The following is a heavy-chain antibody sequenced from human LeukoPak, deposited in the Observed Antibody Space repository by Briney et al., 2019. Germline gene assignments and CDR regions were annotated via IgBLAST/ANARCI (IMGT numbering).Heavy chain of an antibody. Sequence: GGPLRLSCAASGFIFSDYGMHWVRQAPGKGLEWVAVISHEGSNKFYADAVKGRFTISRDNSKNTLYLQMNSLTSEDTAVYYCANEVYYDSSGYKNFEFWGQGTLVTVS. CDR1: GFIFSDYG. CDR2: ISHEGSNK. D-gene: IGHD3-22*01. CDR3: ANEVYYDSSGYKNFEF. V-gene: IGHV3-30*18. J-gene: IGHJ4*02.